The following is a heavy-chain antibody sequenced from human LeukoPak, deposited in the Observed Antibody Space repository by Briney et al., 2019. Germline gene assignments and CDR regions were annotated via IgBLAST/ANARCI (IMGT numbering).Heavy chain of an antibody. CDR2: IYHSGST. CDR3: ARDNGRSGYFDY. V-gene: IGHV4-30-2*01. D-gene: IGHD4-17*01. CDR1: GGSISSGGYS. Sequence: SETLSLTCAVSGGSISSGGYSWSWIRQPPGKGLEWIGYIYHSGSTYYNPSLKSRVTISVDRSKNQFSLKLSSMTAADTAVYYCARDNGRSGYFDYWGQGTLVTVSS. J-gene: IGHJ4*02.